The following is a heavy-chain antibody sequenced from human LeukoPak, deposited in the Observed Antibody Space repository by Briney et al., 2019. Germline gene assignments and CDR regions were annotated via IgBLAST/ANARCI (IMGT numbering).Heavy chain of an antibody. V-gene: IGHV4-59*01. CDR2: IYYSGST. D-gene: IGHD1-26*01. CDR3: ARDGGIVGATPYFDY. CDR1: GGSISSYY. Sequence: SETLSLTCTVSGGSISSYYWSWIRQPPGKGLEWIGYIYYSGSTNYNPSLKSRVTISVDTSKNQFSVKLSSVTAADTAVYYCARDGGIVGATPYFDYWGQGTLVTVSS. J-gene: IGHJ4*02.